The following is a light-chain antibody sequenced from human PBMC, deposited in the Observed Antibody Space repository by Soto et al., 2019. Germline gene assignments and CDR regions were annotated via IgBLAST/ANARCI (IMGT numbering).Light chain of an antibody. V-gene: IGKV1-39*01. CDR1: QTISTF. J-gene: IGKJ4*01. CDR3: QQTCNPPPT. Sequence: DIQLTQSPSSLSASVGDRVSITCRTSQTISTFLNWYHHRPGQAPKLLIYSISNLQSGVPSRFSGGGAGTEFPLTISSLQPEDFGSYSCQQTCNPPPTFGGGTRVQIK. CDR2: SIS.